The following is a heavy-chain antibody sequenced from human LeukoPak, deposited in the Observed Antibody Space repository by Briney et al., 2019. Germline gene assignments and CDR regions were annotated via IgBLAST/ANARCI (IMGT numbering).Heavy chain of an antibody. CDR2: ISGSGVNT. CDR1: GFTFSSYA. D-gene: IGHD3-10*01. J-gene: IGHJ4*02. CDR3: AKDGVYGPGCCYYFDY. V-gene: IGHV3-23*01. Sequence: GGSLRLSRAASGFTFSSYAMTWVRQAPGKGLEWVSAISGSGVNTYYADSVKGRFTISRDNSKTTLYLQMNSLRAEDTAVYYCAKDGVYGPGCCYYFDYWGQGTLVTVSS.